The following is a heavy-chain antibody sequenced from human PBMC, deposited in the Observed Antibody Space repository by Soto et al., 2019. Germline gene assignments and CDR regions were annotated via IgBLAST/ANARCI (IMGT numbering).Heavy chain of an antibody. CDR3: ARGIAVAGFDS. J-gene: IGHJ4*02. D-gene: IGHD6-19*01. CDR1: GGSISTTNW. V-gene: IGHV4-4*02. CDR2: SYHSGSA. Sequence: SETLSLTCAVSGGSISTTNWWSWVRQSPGKGLEWLGESYHSGSANYNPSLKSRITTSVDKSKNQFSLTLNSVIAADTAVYYCARGIAVAGFDSWGQGTLVTVSS.